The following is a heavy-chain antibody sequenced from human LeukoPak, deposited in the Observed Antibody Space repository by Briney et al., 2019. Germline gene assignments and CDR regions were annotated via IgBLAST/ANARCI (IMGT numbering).Heavy chain of an antibody. V-gene: IGHV1-2*06. J-gene: IGHJ4*02. Sequence: ASVKVSCKASGYSFTAYYMHWVRQAPGQGLEWMGRINPNSGGTNYAQKFQGRVTMTRDTSISTAYMELSRLRSDDTAVYYCARVAAMATIDYWGQGTLVTVSS. CDR2: INPNSGGT. D-gene: IGHD5-18*01. CDR1: GYSFTAYY. CDR3: ARVAAMATIDY.